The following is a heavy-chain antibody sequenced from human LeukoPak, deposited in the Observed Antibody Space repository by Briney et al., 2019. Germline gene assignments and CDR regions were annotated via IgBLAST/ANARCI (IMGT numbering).Heavy chain of an antibody. D-gene: IGHD4-17*01. V-gene: IGHV1-18*04. CDR2: TSAYNGNT. J-gene: IGHJ6*03. CDR1: GYTFTDYY. Sequence: ASVKVSCKASGYTFTDYYMHWVRQAPGQGLEWMGWTSAYNGNTNYAQKLQGRVTMTTDTSTSTAYMELRSLRSDDTAVYYCARVPNDYGDPGRIYYYYYMDVWGKGTTVTVSS. CDR3: ARVPNDYGDPGRIYYYYYMDV.